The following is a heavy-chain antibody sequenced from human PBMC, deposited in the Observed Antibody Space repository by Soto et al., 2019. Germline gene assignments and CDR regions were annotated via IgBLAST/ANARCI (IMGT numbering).Heavy chain of an antibody. Sequence: QVQLQELGPGLVKPSQTLSLTCTVSGGSISSGGYYWSWIRQHPGKGLEWIGYIYYSGSTYYNPSLKSRVTISVDTSKNQFSLKLSSVTAADTAVYYCARAPEWFSGRSYYYYGMDVWGQGTTVTVSS. D-gene: IGHD3-3*01. J-gene: IGHJ6*02. CDR1: GGSISSGGYY. CDR2: IYYSGST. V-gene: IGHV4-31*03. CDR3: ARAPEWFSGRSYYYYGMDV.